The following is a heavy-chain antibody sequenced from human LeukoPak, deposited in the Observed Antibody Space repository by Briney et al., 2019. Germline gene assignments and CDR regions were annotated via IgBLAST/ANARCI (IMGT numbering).Heavy chain of an antibody. J-gene: IGHJ5*01. D-gene: IGHD3-22*01. CDR2: SHSINSDI. CDR1: GFNFTAYW. Sequence: GESLKISCKGSGFNFTAYWIAWVRQMPGKGLEWMGISHSINSDIKYSPSFQGQVASSADKSSSPAYLQWNSMKASDTAMYYCTRHHYYDDSSGNYAWFDSWGEGTLVTVSS. CDR3: TRHHYYDDSSGNYAWFDS. V-gene: IGHV5-51*01.